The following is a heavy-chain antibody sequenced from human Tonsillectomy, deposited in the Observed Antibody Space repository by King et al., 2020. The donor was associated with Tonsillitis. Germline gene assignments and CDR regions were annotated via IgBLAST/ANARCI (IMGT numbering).Heavy chain of an antibody. CDR1: GFTFSNYG. Sequence: VQLVESGGGVVQPGGSLRLSCAASGFTFSNYGMHWVRQAPGKGLEWVAFIRYDRSDKYCADSVKGRFTISRDNAKNTLYLQLNSLRAEDTAVYYCAKDFIDLRSTHCYSFHYYGMNGGGQACTVT. V-gene: IGHV3-30*02. D-gene: IGHD2-21*02. CDR2: IRYDRSDK. J-gene: IGHJ6*01. CDR3: AKDFIDLRSTHCYSFHYYGMNG.